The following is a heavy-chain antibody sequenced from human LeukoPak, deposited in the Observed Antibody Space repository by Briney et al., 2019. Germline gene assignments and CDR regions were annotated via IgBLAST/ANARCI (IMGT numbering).Heavy chain of an antibody. Sequence: PAETLSLTCTVFGDSISDSKYCWGWLRQPPGKGLEWVGNFYSGGSTYYNPSLKSRVTISEDTSGKQFSLRLSSVTAAETAVYFCARVGSGLNLYYFDYWGQGILVSVSS. CDR3: ARVGSGLNLYYFDY. D-gene: IGHD3-3*01. J-gene: IGHJ4*02. V-gene: IGHV4-39*07. CDR1: GDSISDSKYC. CDR2: FYSGGST.